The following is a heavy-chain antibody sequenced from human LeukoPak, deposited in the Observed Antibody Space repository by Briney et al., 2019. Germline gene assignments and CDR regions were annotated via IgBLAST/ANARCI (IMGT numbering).Heavy chain of an antibody. CDR2: ISGSIGST. J-gene: IGHJ4*02. CDR3: ARDLYYYDSSGSYFDY. Sequence: GGSLRLSCAASGFTFSSYAMSWVHQAPGKGLEWVSAISGSIGSTYYADSVKGRFTISRDNSKNTLYLQMNSLRAEDTAVYYCARDLYYYDSSGSYFDYWGQGTLVTVSS. V-gene: IGHV3-23*01. D-gene: IGHD3-22*01. CDR1: GFTFSSYA.